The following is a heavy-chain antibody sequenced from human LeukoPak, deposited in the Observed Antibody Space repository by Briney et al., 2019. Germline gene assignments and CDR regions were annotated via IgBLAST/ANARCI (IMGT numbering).Heavy chain of an antibody. CDR3: ARLANDAFDI. J-gene: IGHJ3*02. Sequence: GESLMISRKGSGYIFTSYWIGWVRQMPGKGLEWMGIIYPGDSDTRYSPSFQGQVTISADKSINTAYLQWSSLKASDTAMYYCARLANDAFDIWGQGTMVTVSS. V-gene: IGHV5-51*01. CDR1: GYIFTSYW. CDR2: IYPGDSDT.